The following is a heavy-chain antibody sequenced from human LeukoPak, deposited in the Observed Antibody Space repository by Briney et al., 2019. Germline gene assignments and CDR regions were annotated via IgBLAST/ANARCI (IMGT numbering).Heavy chain of an antibody. D-gene: IGHD4-17*01. CDR1: GFTFTNYW. J-gene: IGHJ4*02. CDR3: ARGGGTGVTTWDY. Sequence: GSLRLSCAASGFTFTNYWMTWVRQPPGKGLECIGEIYHSGSTNYNPSLKSRVTISVDKSKSQFSLQLSSVTAADTAVYYCARGGGTGVTTWDYWGQGILVTVSS. V-gene: IGHV4-4*02. CDR2: IYHSGST.